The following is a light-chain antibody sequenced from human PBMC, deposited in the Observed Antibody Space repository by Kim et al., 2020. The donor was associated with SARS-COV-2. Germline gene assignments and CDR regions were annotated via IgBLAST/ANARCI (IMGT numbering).Light chain of an antibody. CDR2: YDS. V-gene: IGLV3-21*04. CDR1: NIGSKS. J-gene: IGLJ1*01. Sequence: ATGKTAEITCGGNNIGSKSVHWYQQKPGQAPVLVIYYDSDRPSGIPERFSGSNSENGATLTISRVEAGDEADYYCQVWDGSSDHYVFGSGTKVTVL. CDR3: QVWDGSSDHYV.